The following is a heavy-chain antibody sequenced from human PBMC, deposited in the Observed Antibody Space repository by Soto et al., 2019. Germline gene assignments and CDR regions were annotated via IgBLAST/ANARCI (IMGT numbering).Heavy chain of an antibody. V-gene: IGHV3-23*01. CDR1: GFTFSDCA. CDR2: ISCGDGSP. J-gene: IGHJ5*02. D-gene: IGHD3-22*01. Sequence: GGSLRLSCVASGFTFSDCAMTWVRQAPGKGLEWVSSISCGDGSPSYADSVRVRFTISRDNSKNTIYLHMNRLRAEDTAAYYCVKWHTYNYDSIGFAGVNXWGQGTQVIVSX. CDR3: VKWHTYNYDSIGFAGVNX.